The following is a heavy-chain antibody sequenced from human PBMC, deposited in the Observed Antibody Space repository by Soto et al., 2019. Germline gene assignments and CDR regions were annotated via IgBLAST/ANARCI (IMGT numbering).Heavy chain of an antibody. Sequence: QVQLQESGPGLVKPSETLSLTCSVSGGSVSSGYYSWNWIRQPPGKGLEWIGYINYSGVTHYNPSLKSRVTISVDTSKNQFSRNVGSVTAADTALYYWARGRPEGPISQSDYLGQGTLVTVSS. CDR3: ARGRPEGPISQSDY. CDR2: INYSGVT. V-gene: IGHV4-61*01. J-gene: IGHJ4*02. CDR1: GGSVSSGYYS.